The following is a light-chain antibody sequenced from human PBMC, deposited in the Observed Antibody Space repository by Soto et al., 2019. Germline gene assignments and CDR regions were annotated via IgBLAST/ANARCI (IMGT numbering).Light chain of an antibody. J-gene: IGKJ1*01. Sequence: DIQVAQYTSTLSASVGDRVTMTCRASQSISSWLAWYQQKPGKAPKLLVFAASSKPRGVPLRFDARGSGTDFSLTIYSLQPEDFVPYYCQQTPTFPWPFGQGTKVDIK. CDR3: QQTPTFPWP. CDR1: QSISSW. CDR2: AAS. V-gene: IGKV1-5*01.